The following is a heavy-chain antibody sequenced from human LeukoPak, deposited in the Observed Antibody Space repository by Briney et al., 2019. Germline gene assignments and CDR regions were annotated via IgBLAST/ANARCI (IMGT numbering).Heavy chain of an antibody. Sequence: GGSLRLSCAASGFTFSSYGMHWVRQAPGQGLEWVAVIWYDGSNKYYADSVKGRFTISRDNSKNTLYLQMNSLRAEDTAVYYCARDQGIAVAGTFDYYYYGMDVWGQGTTVTVSS. CDR2: IWYDGSNK. CDR3: ARDQGIAVAGTFDYYYYGMDV. J-gene: IGHJ6*02. D-gene: IGHD6-19*01. CDR1: GFTFSSYG. V-gene: IGHV3-33*01.